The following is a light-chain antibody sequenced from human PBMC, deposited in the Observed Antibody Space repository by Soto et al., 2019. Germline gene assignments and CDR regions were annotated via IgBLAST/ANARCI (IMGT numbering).Light chain of an antibody. V-gene: IGLV2-14*01. CDR1: SSDIGGYNY. CDR2: EVS. J-gene: IGLJ1*01. Sequence: QSVLTQPASVSGSPGQSITFSCTGTSSDIGGYNYVSWYQQHPGNAPKLMIYEVSNRPSGVSDRFSGSKSGNTASLTISGLQAEDEADYYCSSYTSSTTNYVFGTGTKLTVL. CDR3: SSYTSSTTNYV.